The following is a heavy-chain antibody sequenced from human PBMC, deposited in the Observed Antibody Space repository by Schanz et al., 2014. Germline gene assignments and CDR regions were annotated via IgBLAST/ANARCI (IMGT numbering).Heavy chain of an antibody. CDR3: ARDSNGDDGYRFWFDS. V-gene: IGHV3-23*01. CDR2: ISASGGTT. Sequence: EVQLLESGGGLVQPGGSLRLSCAASGFTFSSYAMSWVRQAPGKGLEWVSAISASGGTTYYADSVKGRFTISRDNSKNTLYLQMNSLRAEDTAIYYCARDSNGDDGYRFWFDSWGQGILVTVSS. J-gene: IGHJ5*01. CDR1: GFTFSSYA. D-gene: IGHD4-17*01.